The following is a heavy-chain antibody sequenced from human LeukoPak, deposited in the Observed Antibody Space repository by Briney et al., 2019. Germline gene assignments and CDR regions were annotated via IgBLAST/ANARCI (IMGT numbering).Heavy chain of an antibody. J-gene: IGHJ3*02. Sequence: PGGSLRLSCAASGFTFSSYSMNWVRQAPGKGLEWVSSISSSSSYIYYADSVKGRFTISRDNAKNSLYLQMNSLRAEDTAVYYCARDTSPGRADAFVIWGQGTMVTVSS. D-gene: IGHD1-14*01. CDR3: ARDTSPGRADAFVI. CDR2: ISSSSSYI. CDR1: GFTFSSYS. V-gene: IGHV3-21*01.